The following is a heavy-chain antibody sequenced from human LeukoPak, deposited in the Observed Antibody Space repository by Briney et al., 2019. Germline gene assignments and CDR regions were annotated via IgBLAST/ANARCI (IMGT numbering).Heavy chain of an antibody. CDR1: GFTFSSYA. CDR3: AKAGYDILTGYGGD. V-gene: IGHV3-23*01. Sequence: GGSLRLSCAASGFTFSSYAMSWVRQAPGKGLEWVSAISGSGGSTYYADSVKDRFTISRDNSKNTLYLQMNSLRAEDTAVYYCAKAGYDILTGYGGDWGQGTLVTVSS. D-gene: IGHD3-9*01. J-gene: IGHJ4*02. CDR2: ISGSGGST.